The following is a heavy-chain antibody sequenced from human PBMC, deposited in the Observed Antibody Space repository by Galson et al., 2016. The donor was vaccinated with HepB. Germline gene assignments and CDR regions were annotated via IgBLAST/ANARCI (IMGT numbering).Heavy chain of an antibody. Sequence: SLRLSCAASGFTFSTSWMTWARQAPREGLEWVANIKPDGSEQYYVDSVKGRFTISRDHAKNSLYLQMNSLRAEDTAVYYCARALHSGLDYWGQGTLVTVSS. D-gene: IGHD1-26*01. CDR2: IKPDGSEQ. CDR1: GFTFSTSW. V-gene: IGHV3-7*03. J-gene: IGHJ4*02. CDR3: ARALHSGLDY.